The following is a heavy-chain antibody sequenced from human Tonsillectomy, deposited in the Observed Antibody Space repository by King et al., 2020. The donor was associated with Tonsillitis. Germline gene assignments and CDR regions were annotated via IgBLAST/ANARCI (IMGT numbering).Heavy chain of an antibody. V-gene: IGHV5-51*01. Sequence: EGQLVQSGAEVKKPGESLKISCKGSGYSFTSYWIGWVRQMPGKGLEWMGIIYPDDSDTRYSPSFQGQVTISADKSISTAYLQWSSLKASDTAMYYCARQQGRYCSSTSCNSFDYWGQGTLVTVSS. CDR1: GYSFTSYW. D-gene: IGHD2-2*01. CDR2: IYPDDSDT. J-gene: IGHJ4*02. CDR3: ARQQGRYCSSTSCNSFDY.